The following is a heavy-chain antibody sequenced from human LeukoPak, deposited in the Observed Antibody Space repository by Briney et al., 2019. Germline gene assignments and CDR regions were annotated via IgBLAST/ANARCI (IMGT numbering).Heavy chain of an antibody. J-gene: IGHJ4*02. CDR2: ISNSGGRT. CDR3: AKSYNGYESKPDY. D-gene: IGHD5-12*01. Sequence: GGSLRLSCAASGFTFSSYAMSWVRQAPGKGLEWVSSISNSGGRTFYTDSVKGRFTISRDNSKITLYLRMNSLRAEDTAVYYCAKSYNGYESKPDYWGQGTLVTVSS. V-gene: IGHV3-23*01. CDR1: GFTFSSYA.